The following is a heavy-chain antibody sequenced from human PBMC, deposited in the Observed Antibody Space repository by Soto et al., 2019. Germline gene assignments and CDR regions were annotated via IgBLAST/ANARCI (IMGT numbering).Heavy chain of an antibody. J-gene: IGHJ4*02. CDR1: GFTFDDYG. Sequence: EVQLVESGGGVVRPGGSLRLSCEVSGFTFDDYGMSWFRQVPGKGLEWVSGINWNGDRIEYADSVKGRFTISRDNAKNSVYLQMNSLRAEDTALYHCARAIRSMSTTPNDYWGQGTQVTVSS. CDR2: INWNGDRI. CDR3: ARAIRSMSTTPNDY. D-gene: IGHD5-12*01. V-gene: IGHV3-20*01.